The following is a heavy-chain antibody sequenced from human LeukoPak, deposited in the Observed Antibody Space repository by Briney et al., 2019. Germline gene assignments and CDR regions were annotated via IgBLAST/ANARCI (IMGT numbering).Heavy chain of an antibody. D-gene: IGHD6-13*01. CDR3: ARGPLARWYGLPYFDY. CDR2: INHSGST. J-gene: IGHJ4*02. V-gene: IGHV4-34*01. Sequence: PSETLSLTCTVSGGSISSYYWSWIRQPPGKGLEWIGEINHSGSTNYNPSLKSRVTISVDTSKNQFSLKLSSVTAADTAVYYCARGPLARWYGLPYFDYWGQGTLVTVSS. CDR1: GGSISSYY.